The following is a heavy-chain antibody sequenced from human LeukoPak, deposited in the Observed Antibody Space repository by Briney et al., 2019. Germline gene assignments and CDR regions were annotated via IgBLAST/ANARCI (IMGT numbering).Heavy chain of an antibody. CDR1: GFTFTSYA. CDR2: ISGSGGRT. V-gene: IGHV3-23*01. Sequence: GGSLRLSCAASGFTFTSYAMSWVRQAPGKGLEWVSGISGSGGRTDYADSVKGRFTISRGNSKNTLYLQMNSLRAEDTAVYYCAKGWFDPWGQGTLVTVSS. CDR3: AKGWFDP. J-gene: IGHJ5*02.